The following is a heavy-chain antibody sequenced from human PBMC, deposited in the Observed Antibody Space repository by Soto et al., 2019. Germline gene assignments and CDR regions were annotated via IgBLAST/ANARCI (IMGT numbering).Heavy chain of an antibody. Sequence: QLLLQESGPGLVKPSETLSLTCTVSGGSILDSTYYWAWIRQSPGKGLEWIGTIFYSGGTFYTPALKSRVTMSVDTSNNQFSLKLSSVTAPDTAVYYCARQASGYYYGWFDPWGQGTLVTVSS. D-gene: IGHD3-22*01. CDR1: GGSILDSTYY. V-gene: IGHV4-39*01. CDR3: ARQASGYYYGWFDP. J-gene: IGHJ5*02. CDR2: IFYSGGT.